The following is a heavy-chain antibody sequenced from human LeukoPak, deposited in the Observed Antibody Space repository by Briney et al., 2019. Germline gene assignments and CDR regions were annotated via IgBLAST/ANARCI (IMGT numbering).Heavy chain of an antibody. Sequence: PGGSLRLSCAASGFTFSSYSMNWVRQAPGKGLEWVSSISSSSSYIYYADSVKGRFTISKDNAKNSLYLQMNSLRAEDTAVYYCARTYYDIPAENDAFDIWGQGTMVTVSS. CDR1: GFTFSSYS. J-gene: IGHJ3*02. V-gene: IGHV3-21*01. CDR2: ISSSSSYI. CDR3: ARTYYDIPAENDAFDI. D-gene: IGHD3-9*01.